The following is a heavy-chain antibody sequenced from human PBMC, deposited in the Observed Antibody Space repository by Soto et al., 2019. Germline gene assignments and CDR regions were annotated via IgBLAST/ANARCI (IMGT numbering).Heavy chain of an antibody. J-gene: IGHJ4*02. CDR1: GGTFSGYA. D-gene: IGHD3-22*01. V-gene: IGHV1-69*13. CDR3: AKDRSSGYLGTLDY. CDR2: IIPISGTA. Sequence: SVKVSCKASGGTFSGYAIIRVRQAPGQGLEWMGGIIPISGTAYYAQKFQGRVTIIADESTTTGYMELSSLRSEDTAVYYCAKDRSSGYLGTLDYWGQGTLVTVSS.